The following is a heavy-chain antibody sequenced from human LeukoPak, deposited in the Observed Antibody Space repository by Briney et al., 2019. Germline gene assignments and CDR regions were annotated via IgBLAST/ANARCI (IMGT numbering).Heavy chain of an antibody. V-gene: IGHV3-48*03. D-gene: IGHD3-16*01. Sequence: LSLTCTVSGVSIRTYYWNWVRQAPGKGLEWVSYISSSGGTTFYADSVQGRFTISRDNAKNSLYLQMNSLRGEDTAVYYCAGDRWGSNYFDYWGQGTLVTVSS. CDR3: AGDRWGSNYFDY. CDR2: ISSSGGTT. CDR1: GVSIRTYY. J-gene: IGHJ4*02.